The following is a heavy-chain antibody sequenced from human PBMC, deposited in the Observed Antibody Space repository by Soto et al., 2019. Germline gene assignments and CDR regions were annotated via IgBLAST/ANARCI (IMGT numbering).Heavy chain of an antibody. V-gene: IGHV1-46*01. J-gene: IGHJ5*02. CDR1: GYTFTSYY. Sequence: ASVKVSCKASGYTFTSYYMHWVRQAPGQGLEWMGIINPSGGSTSYAQKFQGRVTMTRDTSTSTVYMELSSLRSEDTAVYYCARDVDERDTYYDFWSGYSNWFDPWGQGTLVTVSS. CDR3: ARDVDERDTYYDFWSGYSNWFDP. D-gene: IGHD3-3*01. CDR2: INPSGGST.